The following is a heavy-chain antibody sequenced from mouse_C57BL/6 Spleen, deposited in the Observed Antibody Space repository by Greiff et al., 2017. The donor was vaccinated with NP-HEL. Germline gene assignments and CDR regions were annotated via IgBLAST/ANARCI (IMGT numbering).Heavy chain of an antibody. V-gene: IGHV1-22*01. Sequence: EVQLQQSGPELVKPGASVKMSCKASGYTFTDYNMHWVKQSHGKSLEWIGYINPNNGGTSYNQKFKGKATLTVNKSSSTAYMELRSLTSEDSAVYYCASTTVVANYFDYWDQGTTLTVSS. CDR3: ASTTVVANYFDY. CDR1: GYTFTDYN. CDR2: INPNNGGT. D-gene: IGHD1-1*01. J-gene: IGHJ2*01.